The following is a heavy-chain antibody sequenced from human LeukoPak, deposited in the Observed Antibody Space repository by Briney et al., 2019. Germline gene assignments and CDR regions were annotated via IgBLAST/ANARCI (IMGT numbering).Heavy chain of an antibody. CDR1: GFTFRDYS. CDR3: ARDYKYAFDN. J-gene: IGHJ4*02. D-gene: IGHD5-24*01. Sequence: GASLRLSCAASGFTFRDYSMNWVRQAPGKGLEWISYIGIDSGNTNYADSVKGRFTISGDKAKNSLYLQMNSLRVEDTAVYYCARDYKYAFDNWGQGTLVTVSS. V-gene: IGHV3-48*01. CDR2: IGIDSGNT.